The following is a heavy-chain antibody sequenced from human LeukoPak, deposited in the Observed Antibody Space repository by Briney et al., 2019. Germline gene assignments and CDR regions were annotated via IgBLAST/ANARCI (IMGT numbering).Heavy chain of an antibody. V-gene: IGHV3-30*02. Sequence: PGGSLRPSCAASEFNFNYYGMHWVRLAPGKGLEWVAFIRYDGSDKSYVDSVKGRFAISRDNSKKTVYLQLSSLRPEDTAMYYCAREHHDILTGARFFFDSWGQGTLV. CDR2: IRYDGSDK. CDR1: EFNFNYYG. CDR3: AREHHDILTGARFFFDS. J-gene: IGHJ4*02. D-gene: IGHD3-9*01.